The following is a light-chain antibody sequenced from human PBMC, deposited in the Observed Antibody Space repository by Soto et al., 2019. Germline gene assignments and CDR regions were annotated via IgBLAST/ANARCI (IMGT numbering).Light chain of an antibody. CDR1: QDIRNF. V-gene: IGKV1-27*01. CDR3: QKYSSVPV. CDR2: AAS. Sequence: DIQMTQSPTSLSASVGDRVSITCRVSQDIRNFVAWYQQKPGKAPKLLIYAASTLQSGVPSRFSGSGSGTDFTLTINSLQPEDVATYFCQKYSSVPVFGPGTKVEIK. J-gene: IGKJ3*01.